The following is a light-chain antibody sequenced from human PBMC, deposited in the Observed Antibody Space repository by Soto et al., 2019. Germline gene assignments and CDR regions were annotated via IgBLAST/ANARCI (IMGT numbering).Light chain of an antibody. Sequence: QSVLTQPPSVSAAAGQKVTISCSGSSSNIGKNFVSWYQQFPGGAPKLLIHDNNKRPSGIPDRFSGSKSGTSATLGITGLQTGDEADYYCGTWDTSLNADVFGGGTKVTVL. CDR1: SSNIGKNF. CDR3: GTWDTSLNADV. V-gene: IGLV1-51*01. CDR2: DNN. J-gene: IGLJ2*01.